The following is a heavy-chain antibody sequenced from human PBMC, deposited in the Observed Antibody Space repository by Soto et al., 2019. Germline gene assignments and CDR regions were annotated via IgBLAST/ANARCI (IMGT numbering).Heavy chain of an antibody. CDR1: GFTFSSYG. Sequence: QVQLVESGGGVVQPGRSLRLSCAASGFTFSSYGMHWVRQAPGKGLEWVAVISYDGSNKYYADSVKGRFTISRDNSKNTLYLQMNSLRAEDTAVYYCAKIWDSGYDAFDIWGQGTMVTVSS. V-gene: IGHV3-30*18. D-gene: IGHD3-10*01. CDR3: AKIWDSGYDAFDI. CDR2: ISYDGSNK. J-gene: IGHJ3*02.